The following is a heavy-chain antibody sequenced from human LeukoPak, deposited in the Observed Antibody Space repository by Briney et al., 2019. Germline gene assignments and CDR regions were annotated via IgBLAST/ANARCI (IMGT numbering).Heavy chain of an antibody. CDR3: ARDRAPTSYYAFDI. Sequence: PGGSLRLSCAASGFTFSSYAMHWVRQAPGKGLEWVAVISYDGSNKYYADSVKGRFTISRDNSKNTLYLQMNSLRAEDTAVYYCARDRAPTSYYAFDIWGQGTMVTVSS. J-gene: IGHJ3*02. CDR2: ISYDGSNK. V-gene: IGHV3-30*04. CDR1: GFTFSSYA. D-gene: IGHD1-26*01.